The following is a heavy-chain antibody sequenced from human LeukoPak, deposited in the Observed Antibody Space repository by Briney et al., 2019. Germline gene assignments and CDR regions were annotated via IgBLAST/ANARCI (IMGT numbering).Heavy chain of an antibody. V-gene: IGHV4-39*01. CDR2: IYYSGST. J-gene: IGHJ4*02. CDR1: GGSISSSSYY. D-gene: IGHD3-10*01. Sequence: SETLSLTCTVSGGSISSSSYYWGWIRQPPGKGLEWIGSIYYSGSTYYNPSRKSRVAISVDTSKNQFSLKLRSVTAAEPAVYYCARHYGPWGQGTLVTVSS. CDR3: ARHYGP.